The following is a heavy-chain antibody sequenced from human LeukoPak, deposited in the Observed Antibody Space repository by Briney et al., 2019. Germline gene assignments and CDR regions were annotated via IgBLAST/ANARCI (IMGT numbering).Heavy chain of an antibody. D-gene: IGHD4-17*01. J-gene: IGHJ4*02. CDR1: GGSISSSSYY. V-gene: IGHV4-39*01. CDR2: IYYSRST. CDR3: ARAPTVTFFDY. Sequence: SETLSLTCTVSGGSISSSSYYWGWIRQPPGKGLEWIGSIYYSRSTYYNPSLKSRVTISVDTSKNQFSLKLSSVTAAGTAVYYCARAPTVTFFDYWGQGTLVTVSS.